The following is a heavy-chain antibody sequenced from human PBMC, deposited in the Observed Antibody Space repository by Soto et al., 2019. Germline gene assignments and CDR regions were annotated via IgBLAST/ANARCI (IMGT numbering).Heavy chain of an antibody. D-gene: IGHD3-16*01. CDR1: GYTFTSYA. CDR2: ISAGNGNT. V-gene: IGHV1-3*01. CDR3: ARDGFYDNYYMDV. Sequence: GASVKVSCKASGYTFTSYAMHWVRQAPGQRLEWMGWISAGNGNTKYSQKFQGRVTITRDTSASTAYMELSSLRSEDTAVYYCARDGFYDNYYMDVWGKGTTVTRLL. J-gene: IGHJ6*03.